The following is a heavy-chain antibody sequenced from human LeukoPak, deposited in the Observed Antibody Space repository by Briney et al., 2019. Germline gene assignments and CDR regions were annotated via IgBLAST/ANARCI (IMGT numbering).Heavy chain of an antibody. CDR2: ISYDGNNK. J-gene: IGHJ6*03. D-gene: IGHD2-2*01. Sequence: PGGSLRLSCAASGFTLSNYWMSWVRQAPDKGLEWVAVISYDGNNKYYTDSVKGRFTASRDNSTNTLYLQMNSLRAEDTAVYYCAKDVKDIVVVPAADPYYYYYMDVWGKGTTVTVSS. CDR1: GFTLSNYW. V-gene: IGHV3-30*18. CDR3: AKDVKDIVVVPAADPYYYYYMDV.